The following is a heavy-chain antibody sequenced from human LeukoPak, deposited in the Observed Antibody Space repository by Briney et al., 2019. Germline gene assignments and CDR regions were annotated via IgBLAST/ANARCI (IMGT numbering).Heavy chain of an antibody. J-gene: IGHJ4*02. V-gene: IGHV3-30*02. D-gene: IGHD3-3*01. CDR1: GFTFSSNG. Sequence: GGSLRLSCVASGFTFSSNGMHWVRQAPGKGLEWVTFIQYDGSKKYYADSVKGRFTISRDNTKTSLYLQMNSLSAEDTAVYYCARPSFRSGSYFDYWGQGTLVTVSS. CDR3: ARPSFRSGSYFDY. CDR2: IQYDGSKK.